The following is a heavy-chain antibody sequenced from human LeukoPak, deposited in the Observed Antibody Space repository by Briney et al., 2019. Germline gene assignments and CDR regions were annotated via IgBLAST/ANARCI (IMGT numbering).Heavy chain of an antibody. Sequence: GASVKVSCKASGYTFTSYAMHWVRQAPGQRLEWMGWINAGNGNTKYSQKFQGRVTITADESTSTAYMELSSLRSEDTAVYYCARYDSSGYSTLGFDPWGQGTLVTVSS. CDR1: GYTFTSYA. D-gene: IGHD3-22*01. V-gene: IGHV1-3*01. J-gene: IGHJ5*02. CDR2: INAGNGNT. CDR3: ARYDSSGYSTLGFDP.